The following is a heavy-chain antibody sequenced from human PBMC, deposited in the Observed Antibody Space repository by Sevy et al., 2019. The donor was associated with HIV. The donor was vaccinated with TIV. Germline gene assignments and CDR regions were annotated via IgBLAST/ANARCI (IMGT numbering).Heavy chain of an antibody. CDR2: ISAYNGNK. D-gene: IGHD3-3*01. CDR3: ARDRPQSYYDFWSGHTTHYGMDV. Sequence: ASVKVSCKASGYTFTSYGISWVRQAPGQGLEWMGWISAYNGNKNYAQKLQGRVTMTTDTSTSPAYMELRSLRSDDTAGYYCARDRPQSYYDFWSGHTTHYGMDVWGQGTTVTVSS. V-gene: IGHV1-18*04. CDR1: GYTFTSYG. J-gene: IGHJ6*02.